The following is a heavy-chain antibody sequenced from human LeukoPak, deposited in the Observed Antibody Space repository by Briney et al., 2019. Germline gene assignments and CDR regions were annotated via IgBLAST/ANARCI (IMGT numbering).Heavy chain of an antibody. CDR3: AGAASGFGEYHRFDY. V-gene: IGHV3-48*03. D-gene: IGHD3-10*01. CDR1: GFTFRSYE. CDR2: ISSSGSTI. J-gene: IGHJ4*02. Sequence: GGSLRLXCEASGFTFRSYEMNRDGQAPGKGREGVSYISSSGSTIYYADSVKGRFTISRDNAKNSLYLQMNSLRAEDTAVYYCAGAASGFGEYHRFDYWGQGTLVTVSS.